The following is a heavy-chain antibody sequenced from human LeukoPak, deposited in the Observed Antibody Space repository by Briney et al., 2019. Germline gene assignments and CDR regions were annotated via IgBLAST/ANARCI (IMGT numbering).Heavy chain of an antibody. CDR1: GGSFSGYY. CDR3: ASEYSSGRRFDY. Sequence: SETLSLTCAVYGGSFSGYYWSWIRQPPGKGLEWIGEINHSGSTNYNPSLKSRVTISVDTSKNQFSLKLSSVTAADTAVYYRASEYSSGRRFDYWGQGTLVTVSS. D-gene: IGHD6-19*01. V-gene: IGHV4-34*01. CDR2: INHSGST. J-gene: IGHJ4*02.